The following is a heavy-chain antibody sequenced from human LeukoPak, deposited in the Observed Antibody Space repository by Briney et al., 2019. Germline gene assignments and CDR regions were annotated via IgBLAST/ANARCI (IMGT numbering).Heavy chain of an antibody. J-gene: IGHJ4*02. CDR3: ARRYGGYSNFDY. Sequence: SETLSLTCTVSGGSISSYYWSWIRQPPGKGLEWIGYIYYSGSTNYNPSLKSRVTISVDTSKNQFSLKLSSVTAADTAVYYCARRYGGYSNFDYWGRGTLVTVS. CDR2: IYYSGST. CDR1: GGSISSYY. D-gene: IGHD5-12*01. V-gene: IGHV4-59*08.